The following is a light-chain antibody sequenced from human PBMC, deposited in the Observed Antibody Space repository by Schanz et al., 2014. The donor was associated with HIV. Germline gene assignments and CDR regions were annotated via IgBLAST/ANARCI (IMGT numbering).Light chain of an antibody. J-gene: IGKJ4*01. CDR3: QQRYNLFT. CDR2: GAS. CDR1: QSVSSSY. V-gene: IGKV3D-20*02. Sequence: EIVLTQSPATLSLSPGERATLSCRASQSVSSSYLAWYQQKPGQAPRLLIYGASSRATGIPDRFSGSGSGTDFTLTISRLEPEDFAVYYCQQRYNLFTFGGGTKVEIK.